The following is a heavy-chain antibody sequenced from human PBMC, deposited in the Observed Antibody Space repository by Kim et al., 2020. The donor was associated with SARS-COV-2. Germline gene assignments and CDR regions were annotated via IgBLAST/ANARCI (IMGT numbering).Heavy chain of an antibody. CDR1: GFTFDDYA. V-gene: IGHV3-9*01. CDR2: ISWNSGSI. CDR3: AKGSYSSSWYSPDY. Sequence: GGSLRLSCAASGFTFDDYAMHWVRQAPGKGLEWVSGISWNSGSIGYADSVKGRFTISRDNAKNSLYLQVNSLRAEDTALYYCAKGSYSSSWYSPDYWGQGTLVTVSS. D-gene: IGHD6-13*01. J-gene: IGHJ4*02.